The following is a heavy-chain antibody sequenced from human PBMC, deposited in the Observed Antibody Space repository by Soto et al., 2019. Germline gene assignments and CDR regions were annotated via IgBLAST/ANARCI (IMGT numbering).Heavy chain of an antibody. D-gene: IGHD3-22*01. J-gene: IGHJ4*02. V-gene: IGHV3-33*01. CDR3: ARVTKDSSGYYIDY. Sequence: QVQLVESGGGVVQPGRSLRLSCASSGFTFSSYGMHWVRQAPGKGLEWVAVIWYDGSNKYYADSVKGRFTISRDNSKNPLYRPMHSLRAEDTAVYYCARVTKDSSGYYIDYWGQGTLVTGSS. CDR1: GFTFSSYG. CDR2: IWYDGSNK.